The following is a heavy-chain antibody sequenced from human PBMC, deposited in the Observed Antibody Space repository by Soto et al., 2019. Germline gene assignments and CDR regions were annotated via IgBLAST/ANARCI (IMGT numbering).Heavy chain of an antibody. CDR3: AREWNLNWFDP. J-gene: IGHJ5*02. Sequence: QVQLQESGPGLVKPSETLSLTCTVSGGSISSYYWSWIRQPPGKGLEWIGYIYYSGSTNYNPSLTSRVTISVDTSKNQFSLKLSSVTAADTAVYYCAREWNLNWFDPWGQGTLVTVSS. D-gene: IGHD1-1*01. CDR2: IYYSGST. V-gene: IGHV4-59*01. CDR1: GGSISSYY.